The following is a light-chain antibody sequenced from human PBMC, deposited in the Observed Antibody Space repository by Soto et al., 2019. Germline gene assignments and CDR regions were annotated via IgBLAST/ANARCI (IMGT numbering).Light chain of an antibody. V-gene: IGKV1-33*01. CDR2: DAS. CDR3: AQYGNLPIT. J-gene: IGKJ4*01. CDR1: QGISSY. Sequence: IQLTQSPSSLSASVGDRVTITCRVSQGISSYLNWYRQKPGKVPKLLIYDASNLQTRVPSRFSGGGSGTDFSFTISSLQPEDIATYYCAQYGNLPITFGGGTKV.